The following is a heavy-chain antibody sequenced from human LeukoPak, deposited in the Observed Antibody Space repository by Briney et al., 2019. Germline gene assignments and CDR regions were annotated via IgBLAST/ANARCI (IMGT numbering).Heavy chain of an antibody. D-gene: IGHD3-3*01. Sequence: PGGSLRLSCAASGFTFSSYGMHWVSQAPGKGLEWVAVIWYDGSNKYYADSVKGRFTISRDNSKNTLYLQMNSLRAEDTAVYYCAKNGVWSGYYPYYYYYYMDVWGKGTTVTVSS. CDR1: GFTFSSYG. CDR2: IWYDGSNK. J-gene: IGHJ6*03. V-gene: IGHV3-33*06. CDR3: AKNGVWSGYYPYYYYYYMDV.